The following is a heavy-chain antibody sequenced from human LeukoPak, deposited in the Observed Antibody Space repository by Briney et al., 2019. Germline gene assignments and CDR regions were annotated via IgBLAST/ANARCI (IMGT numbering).Heavy chain of an antibody. CDR2: INPNSGGT. V-gene: IGHV1-2*02. Sequence: ASVKVSCKASGYTFTGYYMHWVRQAPGQGLEWMGWINPNSGGTNYAQKFQGRVTMTRNTSINTAYMELSRLRSDDTAVYYCAGGYYYDSSGYYYLNWGQGTLVTVSS. CDR3: AGGYYYDSSGYYYLN. CDR1: GYTFTGYY. D-gene: IGHD3-22*01. J-gene: IGHJ4*02.